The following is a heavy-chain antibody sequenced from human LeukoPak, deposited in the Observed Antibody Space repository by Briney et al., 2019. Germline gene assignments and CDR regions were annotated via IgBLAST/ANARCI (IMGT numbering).Heavy chain of an antibody. J-gene: IGHJ4*02. CDR1: GFTFSDYW. D-gene: IGHD6-19*01. CDR2: INSDGSST. Sequence: SGGSLRLSCAASGFTFSDYWMHWVRHASGKGLVWVSRINSDGSSTSYADSVKGRFTLSRDNSKNTLYLQMNSLRAEDTAVYYCAKGRSRDYSSGWYFDSWGQGTLVTVSS. V-gene: IGHV3-74*01. CDR3: AKGRSRDYSSGWYFDS.